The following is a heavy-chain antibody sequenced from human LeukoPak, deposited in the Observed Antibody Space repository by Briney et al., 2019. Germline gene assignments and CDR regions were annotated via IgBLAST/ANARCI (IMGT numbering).Heavy chain of an antibody. D-gene: IGHD4-17*01. CDR3: ATSFYGDRHFDY. CDR2: IHYSGNT. CDR1: GGSISNYY. J-gene: IGHJ4*02. V-gene: IGHV4-59*01. Sequence: SETLSLTCTVSGGSISNYYLSWIRQPPGKGLEWIGYIHYSGNTNYNPSLKSRVTMSVDTSKSQFSLRLSSVTAADTALYYCATSFYGDRHFDYWGRGTLVTVSS.